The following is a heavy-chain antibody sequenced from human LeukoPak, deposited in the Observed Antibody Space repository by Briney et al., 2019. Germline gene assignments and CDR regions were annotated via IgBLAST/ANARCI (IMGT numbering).Heavy chain of an antibody. CDR3: AREYGSGSYSDY. J-gene: IGHJ4*02. V-gene: IGHV3-74*01. Sequence: PGGSLRLSCAASGFTFSSYWMHWVRQAPGKGLVWVSRINSDGSSTSYADSVKGRFTISRDNAKNTLYLQMNSLRAEDTAVYHCAREYGSGSYSDYWGQGTLVTVSS. D-gene: IGHD3-10*01. CDR1: GFTFSSYW. CDR2: INSDGSST.